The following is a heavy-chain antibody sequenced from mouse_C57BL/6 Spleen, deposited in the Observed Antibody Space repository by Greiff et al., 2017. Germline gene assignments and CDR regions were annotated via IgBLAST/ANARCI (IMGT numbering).Heavy chain of an antibody. Sequence: VQLQQSGPELVKPGASVKIPCKASGYTFTDYNMDWVKQSHGKSLEWIGDINPNNGGTIYNQKFKGKATLTVDKSSSTAYMELRSLTSEDTAVYYCARLGDGGYFDVWGTGTTVTVSS. D-gene: IGHD3-1*01. J-gene: IGHJ1*03. V-gene: IGHV1-18*01. CDR3: ARLGDGGYFDV. CDR2: INPNNGGT. CDR1: GYTFTDYN.